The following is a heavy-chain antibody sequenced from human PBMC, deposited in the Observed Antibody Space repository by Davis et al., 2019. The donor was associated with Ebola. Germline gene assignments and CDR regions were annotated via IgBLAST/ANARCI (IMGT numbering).Heavy chain of an antibody. D-gene: IGHD1-14*01. CDR2: IWYDGSNK. CDR3: ARGRKVGHTPVGY. V-gene: IGHV3-33*01. Sequence: PGGSLRLSCAASGFTFSSYGMHWVRQAPGKGLEWVAVIWYDGSNKYYADSVKGRFTISRDNSKNTLYLQMNSLRAEDTAVYYCARGRKVGHTPVGYWGQGTLVTVSS. J-gene: IGHJ4*02. CDR1: GFTFSSYG.